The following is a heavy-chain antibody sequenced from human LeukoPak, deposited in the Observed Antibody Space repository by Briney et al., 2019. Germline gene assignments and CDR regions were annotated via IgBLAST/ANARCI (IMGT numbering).Heavy chain of an antibody. V-gene: IGHV4-34*01. J-gene: IGHJ4*02. CDR1: GGSFTDYY. Sequence: SETLSLTCGVYGGSFTDYYWSWIRQTPGTGLEWIGDINHSGSTNYNSALKSRVTRSVDTSRNQFSLKLSSVAAADSAVYYCARLGLYTSSWYRFKYFDYWGQGSLVTVSS. CDR3: ARLGLYTSSWYRFKYFDY. CDR2: INHSGST. D-gene: IGHD6-13*01.